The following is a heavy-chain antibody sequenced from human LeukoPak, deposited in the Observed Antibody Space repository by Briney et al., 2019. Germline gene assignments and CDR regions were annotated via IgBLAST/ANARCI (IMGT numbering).Heavy chain of an antibody. Sequence: GGSLRLSCAASGFTFSSYAMSWVRQAPGKGLEWVSAISGSGVSTYYADSVKGRFTISRDNSKNTLYLQMNSLRAEDTAVYYCAKDERNWNYNLASQTYDWGQGTLVTVSS. CDR3: AKDERNWNYNLASQTYD. J-gene: IGHJ4*02. D-gene: IGHD1-7*01. CDR1: GFTFSSYA. CDR2: ISGSGVST. V-gene: IGHV3-23*01.